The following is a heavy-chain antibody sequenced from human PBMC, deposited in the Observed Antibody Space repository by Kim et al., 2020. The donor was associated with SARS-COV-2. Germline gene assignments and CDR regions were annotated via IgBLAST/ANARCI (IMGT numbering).Heavy chain of an antibody. CDR2: ISYDRSNK. V-gene: IGHV3-30-3*01. CDR3: AREFYLWAAGDYGGQGDAFDS. J-gene: IGHJ3*02. Sequence: GGSLRLSCAASGFTFSSYAMHWVRQAPGKGLEWVAVISYDRSNKYYADSVKGRFTISKDNSKNTLYLQMNSLRAEDTAGYYCAREFYLWAAGDYGGQGDAFDSWGQGTMVTVSS. CDR1: GFTFSSYA. D-gene: IGHD4-17*01.